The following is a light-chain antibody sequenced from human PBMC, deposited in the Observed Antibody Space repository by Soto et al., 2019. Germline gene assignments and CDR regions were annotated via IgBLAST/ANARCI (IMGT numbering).Light chain of an antibody. Sequence: DIQMTQSPSSLSASVGDTVTFTRRASQSISEYLNWYQQKPGKAPRLLIYAASNLDNGVPSRFSGSGSGTTFTLTIRSLQPEDFATYYCQQSYSFPRTFGQATKVDIK. J-gene: IGKJ1*01. CDR1: QSISEY. V-gene: IGKV1-39*01. CDR2: AAS. CDR3: QQSYSFPRT.